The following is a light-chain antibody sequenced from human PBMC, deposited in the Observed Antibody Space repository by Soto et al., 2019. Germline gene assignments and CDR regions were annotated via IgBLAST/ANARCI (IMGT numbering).Light chain of an antibody. V-gene: IGKV1-17*01. Sequence: DIQMTQSPSSLSASVGDRVTITCRASQGIRTDLGWYQQKPGKAPTRLIYSASSLQSGVPSRFSVSGSGTEFTLTISSLQTEDVAVYYCQQYNNWPRTFGQGTKVDIK. CDR3: QQYNNWPRT. CDR2: SAS. J-gene: IGKJ1*01. CDR1: QGIRTD.